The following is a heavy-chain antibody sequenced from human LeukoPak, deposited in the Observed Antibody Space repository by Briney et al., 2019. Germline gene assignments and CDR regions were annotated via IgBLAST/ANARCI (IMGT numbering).Heavy chain of an antibody. CDR2: IYYSGST. CDR1: GGSISSYY. V-gene: IGHV4-59*01. D-gene: IGHD3-22*01. Sequence: SETQSLTCTVSGGSISSYYWSWIRQPPGKGLEWIGYIYYSGSTNYNPSLKSRVTISVDTSKNQFSLKLSSVTAADTAVYYCAGGLYDSSGYYPTSSPFDYWGQGTLVTVSS. CDR3: AGGLYDSSGYYPTSSPFDY. J-gene: IGHJ4*02.